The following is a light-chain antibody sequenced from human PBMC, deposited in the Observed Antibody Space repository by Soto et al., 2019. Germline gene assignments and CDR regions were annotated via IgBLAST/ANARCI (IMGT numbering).Light chain of an antibody. CDR1: QGISNY. CDR3: QQYGSSRT. J-gene: IGKJ1*01. Sequence: DIQMTQSPSSLSASVGDRVTITCRASQGISNYLAWYQQKPGKVPKLLIYAASTLQSGVPSRFSGSGSGTDFTLTISSLEPEDFAVYYCQQYGSSRTFGQGTKVEI. CDR2: AAS. V-gene: IGKV1-27*01.